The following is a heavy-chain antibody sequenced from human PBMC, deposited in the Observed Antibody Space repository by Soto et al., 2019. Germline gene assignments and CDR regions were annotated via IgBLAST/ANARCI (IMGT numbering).Heavy chain of an antibody. V-gene: IGHV4-59*01. CDR1: VGSISSYY. J-gene: IGHJ4*02. D-gene: IGHD3-10*01. CDR3: ARAPRGNYGYPSYFDY. CDR2: IYYSGST. Sequence: QVQLQESGPGLVKPSETLSLTCTVSVGSISSYYWSWIRQPPGKGLEWIGYIYYSGSTNYNPSLKSRVNISVDTSKNQFSLTLSSVTAADTAVYYCARAPRGNYGYPSYFDYWGQGTLVTVSS.